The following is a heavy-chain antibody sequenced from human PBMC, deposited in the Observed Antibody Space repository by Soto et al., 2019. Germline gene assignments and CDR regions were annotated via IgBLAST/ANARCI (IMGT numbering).Heavy chain of an antibody. CDR1: GYTFTSYY. D-gene: IGHD1-1*01. CDR3: ARPGIPRETGYHFGMDV. Sequence: QVQLVQSGAEVKKPGASVKLSCKASGYTFTSYYIHWVRQAPGHGLEWMAIINPSGGSTDYAQKFQGGVTLTRDTSTSTVHMELSSLRSEDTAVYYCARPGIPRETGYHFGMDVWGQGTTVTVSS. CDR2: INPSGGST. V-gene: IGHV1-46*01. J-gene: IGHJ6*02.